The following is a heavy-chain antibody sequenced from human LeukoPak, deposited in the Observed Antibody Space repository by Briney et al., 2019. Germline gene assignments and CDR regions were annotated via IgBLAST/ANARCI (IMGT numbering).Heavy chain of an antibody. Sequence: PGGSLRLSCVASGFDFSSYAMTWVRQAAGKGLEGVSTIGAIAARTYSAESVTGRFTPSRDNSKDTLSLQMNRLRAENTALYNCAKDPLGGGSSLNSWFASWGQGIWVTVPS. V-gene: IGHV3-23*01. J-gene: IGHJ5*01. CDR1: GFDFSSYA. CDR3: AKDPLGGGSSLNSWFAS. CDR2: IGAIAART. D-gene: IGHD1-26*01.